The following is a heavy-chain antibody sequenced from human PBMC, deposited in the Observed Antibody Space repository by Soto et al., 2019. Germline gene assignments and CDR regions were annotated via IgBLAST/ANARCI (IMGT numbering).Heavy chain of an antibody. CDR2: IKQDGSEK. Sequence: EVPLVESGGGLVQPGGSLRLSCAASGFTFSSHWMCWVRQAPGKGLEWVANIKQDGSEKYYVDSVKGRFTISRDNAENSLYLQMRSLRAEDTAVYYCARVSRSGAEYYYYMDVWGRGTTVTVSS. J-gene: IGHJ6*03. CDR3: ARVSRSGAEYYYYMDV. D-gene: IGHD3-3*01. CDR1: GFTFSSHW. V-gene: IGHV3-7*01.